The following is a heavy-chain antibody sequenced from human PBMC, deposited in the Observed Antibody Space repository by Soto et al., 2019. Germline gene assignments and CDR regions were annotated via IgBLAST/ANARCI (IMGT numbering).Heavy chain of an antibody. J-gene: IGHJ4*02. D-gene: IGHD6-13*01. Sequence: PSETLSLTCAVSGYSISSGYYWGWIRQPPGKGLEWIGSIYHSGSTYYNPSLKSRVTISVDTSKNQFSLKLSSVTAADTAVYYCADGSSSSWEGVDYWGQGTLVTVSS. CDR1: GYSISSGYY. CDR2: IYHSGST. CDR3: ADGSSSSWEGVDY. V-gene: IGHV4-38-2*01.